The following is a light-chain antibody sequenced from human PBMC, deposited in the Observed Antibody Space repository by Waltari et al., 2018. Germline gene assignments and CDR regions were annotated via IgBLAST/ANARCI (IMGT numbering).Light chain of an antibody. V-gene: IGLV3-1*01. CDR2: QDD. Sequence: SYELTQPPAVSVSPGQTASITCSGDKLGDKFVCWYQQKAGPSPLLVIYQDDKRPSGLPERFSGSNSGNTATLTISGTQAMDEADYYCQAWDSGTVFGGGTKLTVL. CDR3: QAWDSGTV. J-gene: IGLJ2*01. CDR1: KLGDKF.